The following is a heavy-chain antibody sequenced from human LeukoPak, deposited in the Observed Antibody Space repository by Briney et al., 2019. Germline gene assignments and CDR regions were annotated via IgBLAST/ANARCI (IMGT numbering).Heavy chain of an antibody. CDR2: INPSGST. CDR3: ARPVPSRLGWFDP. CDR1: GGSISSSSYY. D-gene: IGHD1-1*01. J-gene: IGHJ5*02. Sequence: PSETLSLTCTVSGGSISSSSYYWSWIRQPPGKGLEWIGEINPSGSTYYNPSLKSRVTISVDTSKNRFSLKLTSVTAADTAVYYCARPVPSRLGWFDPWGQGTLVTVSS. V-gene: IGHV4-39*01.